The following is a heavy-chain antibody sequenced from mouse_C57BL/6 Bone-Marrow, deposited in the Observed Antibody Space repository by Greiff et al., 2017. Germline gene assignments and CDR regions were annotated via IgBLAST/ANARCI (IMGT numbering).Heavy chain of an antibody. CDR1: GFNIKDDY. CDR3: TTITTVVAFYAMDY. Sequence: VQLKQSGAELVRPGASVKLSCTASGFNIKDDYMHWVKQRPEQGLEWIGWIDPENGDTEYASKFQGKATITADTSSNTAYLQLSSLTSEDTAVYYCTTITTVVAFYAMDYWGQGTSVTVSS. CDR2: IDPENGDT. D-gene: IGHD1-1*01. V-gene: IGHV14-4*01. J-gene: IGHJ4*01.